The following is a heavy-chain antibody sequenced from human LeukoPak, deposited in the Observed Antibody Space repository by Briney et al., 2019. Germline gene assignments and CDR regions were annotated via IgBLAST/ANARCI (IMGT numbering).Heavy chain of an antibody. J-gene: IGHJ4*02. D-gene: IGHD3-22*01. CDR3: ANGVHDSSGFDY. V-gene: IGHV3-30-3*01. CDR1: GFTFSSYA. CDR2: ISYDGSNK. Sequence: GGSLRLSCAASGFTFSSYAMHWVRQAPGKGLEWVAVISYDGSNKYYADSVKGRFTISRDNSKNTLYLQMNSLRAEDTAVYYCANGVHDSSGFDYWGQGTLVTVSS.